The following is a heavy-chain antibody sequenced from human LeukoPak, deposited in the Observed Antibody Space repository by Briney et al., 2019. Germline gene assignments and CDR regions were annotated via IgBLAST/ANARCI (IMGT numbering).Heavy chain of an antibody. CDR3: ARVSVGGYYMDV. J-gene: IGHJ6*03. Sequence: GASVKVSCKASGYTFTGFYMHWVRQAPGQGLEWMGWINPKSGATNYAQKFQGRVTMTRDTSISTAYMELSRLRSDDTAVYYCARVSVGGYYMDVWGKGTTVTVSS. V-gene: IGHV1-2*02. CDR2: INPKSGAT. D-gene: IGHD3-16*01. CDR1: GYTFTGFY.